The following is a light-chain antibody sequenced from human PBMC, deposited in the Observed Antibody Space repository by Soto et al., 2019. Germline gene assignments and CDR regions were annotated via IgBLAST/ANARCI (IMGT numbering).Light chain of an antibody. J-gene: IGKJ4*01. CDR1: QSVSNY. Sequence: EIVLTQYPATLSLSPGERATLSCRASQSVSNYLAWYQQRPGQAPRLLIYDTFNRATGIPPRFSGSGFGTDFTLTISSLEPEDSAIYYCQQRGSWPLTFGGGTKVDIK. CDR3: QQRGSWPLT. CDR2: DTF. V-gene: IGKV3-11*01.